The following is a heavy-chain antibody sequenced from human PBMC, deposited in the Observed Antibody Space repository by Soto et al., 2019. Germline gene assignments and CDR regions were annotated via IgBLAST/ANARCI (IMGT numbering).Heavy chain of an antibody. V-gene: IGHV1-69*06. J-gene: IGHJ6*02. CDR2: VIPTFGTT. CDR1: GGTFSSYV. Sequence: QVQLVQSGAEVTKPGSSVKVSCKASGGTFSSYVISWVRQAPGQGLEWMGGVIPTFGTTKNAQDFQGRVTVTADKSTSTAYMELSSVRSGDSAVYYCASQRTQVAHLVRPPYVDYGLDVCGQGTTVTVSS. D-gene: IGHD6-6*01. CDR3: ASQRTQVAHLVRPPYVDYGLDV.